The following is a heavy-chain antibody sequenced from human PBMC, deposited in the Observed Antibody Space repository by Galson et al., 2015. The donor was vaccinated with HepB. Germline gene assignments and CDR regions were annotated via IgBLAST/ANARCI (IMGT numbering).Heavy chain of an antibody. CDR1: GYSFTSYW. CDR2: IYPDDSDT. V-gene: IGHV5-51*01. Sequence: QSGAEVKKPGDSLKISCKGSGYSFTSYWIAWVRQMPGKGLEWMGIIYPDDSDTRYSPSFQVQVTISADKSISTAYLQWSSLKASDTAMYYCARRSSSAAGGRGLDVWGQGTTVTVSS. D-gene: IGHD6-6*01. J-gene: IGHJ6*02. CDR3: ARRSSSAAGGRGLDV.